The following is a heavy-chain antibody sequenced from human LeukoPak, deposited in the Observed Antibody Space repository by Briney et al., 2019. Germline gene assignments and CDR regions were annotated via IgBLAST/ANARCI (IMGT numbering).Heavy chain of an antibody. J-gene: IGHJ4*02. CDR1: GFTFGRHW. V-gene: IGHV3-74*01. CDR3: ARGGSCSRTSCYHFDY. Sequence: PGGSLRLSCAASGFTFGRHWMHWVRQVPGKGLEWVSRIISDGSSTIYADSVKGRFTISRDNSKNTLYLQMNSLRVEDTAVYYCARGGSCSRTSCYHFDYWGQGTLVTVSS. D-gene: IGHD2-2*01. CDR2: IISDGSST.